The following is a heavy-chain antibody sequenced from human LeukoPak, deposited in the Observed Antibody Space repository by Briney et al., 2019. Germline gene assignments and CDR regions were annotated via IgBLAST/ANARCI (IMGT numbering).Heavy chain of an antibody. CDR3: AKDPDCTSGICYTFFDY. J-gene: IGHJ4*02. V-gene: IGHV3-20*04. CDR1: GFTFVDYG. Sequence: PGGALRLSCAASGFTFVDYGMSWVRPPAAKGLEWVSGINWNGGSTDYADSVKGLFTISRDNAKKSLYLQMNSLRAEDTAVYYCAKDPDCTSGICYTFFDYWGQGTLVTVSS. D-gene: IGHD2-8*01. CDR2: INWNGGST.